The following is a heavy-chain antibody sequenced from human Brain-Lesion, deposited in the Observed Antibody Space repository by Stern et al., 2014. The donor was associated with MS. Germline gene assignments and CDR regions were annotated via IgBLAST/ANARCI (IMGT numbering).Heavy chain of an antibody. V-gene: IGHV1-24*01. CDR2: FDPEDGET. CDR1: GYTLTELS. D-gene: IGHD1-26*01. J-gene: IGHJ4*02. CDR3: ATLSPGAGGNYYRHFDY. Sequence: QVQLVESGAEVKKPGASVKVSCKVSGYTLTELSMHWVRQAPRKGLEWMGGFDPEDGETIYAQKFQGRVTMTEDTSTDTGYMELSSLRSEDTAVYYCATLSPGAGGNYYRHFDYWGQGTLVTVSS.